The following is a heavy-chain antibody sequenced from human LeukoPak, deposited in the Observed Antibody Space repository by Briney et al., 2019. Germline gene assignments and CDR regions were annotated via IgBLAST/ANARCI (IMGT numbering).Heavy chain of an antibody. D-gene: IGHD3-3*01. Sequence: ASVKVSCKASGYTFTGYYMHWVRQAPGQGLEWMGWINPNSGGTNYAQKFQGRVTMTRDTSISTAYMELSRLRSDDTAVYYCARETYYDFWSGYYPDAFDIWGQGTMVTVSS. CDR1: GYTFTGYY. V-gene: IGHV1-2*02. CDR3: ARETYYDFWSGYYPDAFDI. CDR2: INPNSGGT. J-gene: IGHJ3*02.